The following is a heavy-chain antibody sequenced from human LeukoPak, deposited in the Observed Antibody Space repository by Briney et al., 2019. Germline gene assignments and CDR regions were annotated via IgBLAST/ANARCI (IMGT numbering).Heavy chain of an antibody. J-gene: IGHJ3*02. D-gene: IGHD2-2*01. Sequence: PGGSLRLSCAASGFTFSRYWMHWVRQAPGKGLMWVSRISPDGSTTLYADSVKGRFTISRDNAKNTLYLQMNSLGAEDTAVYYCARSPVEVDGFDIWGQGTMVTVSS. CDR1: GFTFSRYW. CDR2: ISPDGSTT. V-gene: IGHV3-74*03. CDR3: ARSPVEVDGFDI.